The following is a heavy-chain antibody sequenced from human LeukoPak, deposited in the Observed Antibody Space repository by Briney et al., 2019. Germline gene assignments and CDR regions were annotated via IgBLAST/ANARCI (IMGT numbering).Heavy chain of an antibody. CDR3: ANIAAAGGGL. J-gene: IGHJ4*02. V-gene: IGHV4-34*01. CDR1: GGSFSGYY. Sequence: SETLSLTCAVYGGSFSGYYWSWIRQPPGKGLEWIGEIYHSGSTNYNPSLKSRVTISVDTSKNQFSLNLSSVTAADTAVYYCANIAAAGGGLWGQGTLVTVSS. CDR2: IYHSGST. D-gene: IGHD6-13*01.